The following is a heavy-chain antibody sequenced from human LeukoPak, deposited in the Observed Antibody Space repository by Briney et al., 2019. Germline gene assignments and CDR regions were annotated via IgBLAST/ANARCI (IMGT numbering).Heavy chain of an antibody. CDR1: GGSISSSSYY. CDR2: MSYSGST. V-gene: IGHV4-39*07. D-gene: IGHD4/OR15-4a*01. CDR3: ARDYHDYPAGNWFDT. Sequence: PSETLSLTCTVSGGSISSSSYYWGWIRQPPGKGLEWIGSMSYSGSTYYNPSLKSRVTISVDTSKNHFSLKLSSVTAADMAVYYCARDYHDYPAGNWFDTWGQGTLVTVSS. J-gene: IGHJ5*02.